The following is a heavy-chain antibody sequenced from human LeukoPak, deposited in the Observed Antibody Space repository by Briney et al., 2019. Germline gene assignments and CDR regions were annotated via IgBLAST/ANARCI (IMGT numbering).Heavy chain of an antibody. CDR3: ARHGLGGGLTMIVVVIPNFDY. J-gene: IGHJ4*02. CDR1: GGSISSSSYY. CDR2: IYYSGST. V-gene: IGHV4-39*01. Sequence: SETLSLTCTVSGGSISSSSYYWGWIRQPPGKGLEWIGSIYYSGSTYYNPSLKSRVTISVDTSKNQFSLKLSSVTAADTAVYYCARHGLGGGLTMIVVVIPNFDYWGRGTLVTVSS. D-gene: IGHD3-22*01.